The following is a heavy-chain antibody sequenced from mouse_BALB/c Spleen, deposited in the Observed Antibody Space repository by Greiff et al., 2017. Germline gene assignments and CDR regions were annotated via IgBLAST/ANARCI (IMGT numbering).Heavy chain of an antibody. CDR3: ARSPGGSPWFAY. D-gene: IGHD1-1*02. CDR2: INPYNGDT. CDR1: GYSFTGYF. J-gene: IGHJ3*01. V-gene: IGHV1-20*02. Sequence: VQLKQSGPELVKPGASVKISCKASGYSFTGYFMNWVMQSHGKSLEWIGRINPYNGDTFYNQKFKGKATLTVDKSSSTAHMELRSLASEDSAVYYCARSPGGSPWFAYWGQGTLVTVSA.